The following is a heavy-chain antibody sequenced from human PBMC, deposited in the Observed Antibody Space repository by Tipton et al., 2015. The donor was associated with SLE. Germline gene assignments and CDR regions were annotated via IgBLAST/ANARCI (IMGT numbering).Heavy chain of an antibody. CDR1: GGSISSGSYY. Sequence: TLSLTCTVSGGSISSGSYYWSWIRQPAGKGLEWVGRIYTSGSTNYNPSLKSRVTISVDTSKNQFSLKLSSVTAADTAVYYCARDGYCSSTSCYRGDYWGQGTLVTVSS. J-gene: IGHJ4*02. V-gene: IGHV4-61*02. CDR2: IYTSGST. D-gene: IGHD2-2*03. CDR3: ARDGYCSSTSCYRGDY.